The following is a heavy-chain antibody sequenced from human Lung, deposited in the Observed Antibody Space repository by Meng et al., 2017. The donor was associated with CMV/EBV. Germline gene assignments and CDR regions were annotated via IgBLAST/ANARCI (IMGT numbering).Heavy chain of an antibody. CDR2: INWNGGST. V-gene: IGHV3-20*04. CDR1: GFTFDDYG. D-gene: IGHD3-3*01. Sequence: SXAASGFTFDDYGMSWVRQAPGKGLEWVSGINWNGGSTGYADSVKGRFTISRDNAKNSLYLQMNSLRAEDTALYYCARIYDFWSGFKGSAFDIWGQGXMVTVSS. CDR3: ARIYDFWSGFKGSAFDI. J-gene: IGHJ3*02.